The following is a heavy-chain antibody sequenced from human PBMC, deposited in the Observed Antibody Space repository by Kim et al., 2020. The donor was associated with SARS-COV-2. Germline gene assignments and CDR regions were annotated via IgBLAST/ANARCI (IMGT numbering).Heavy chain of an antibody. Sequence: KDGGTKNYVASVKGRFTIARDNAKNSLYLQMNSMRGEDTAVYYCLRDFSGLWGQGTLVTVSS. V-gene: IGHV3-7*01. CDR3: LRDFSGL. D-gene: IGHD2-8*02. CDR2: KDGGTK. J-gene: IGHJ4*02.